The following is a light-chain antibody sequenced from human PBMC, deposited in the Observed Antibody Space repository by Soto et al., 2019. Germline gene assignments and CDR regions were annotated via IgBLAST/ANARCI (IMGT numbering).Light chain of an antibody. CDR2: DND. Sequence: QSVLTQPPSVSAAPGQKVTISCSGRTSNIGNNYVYWYQQLPGTAPKLLIYDNDKRPSGIPDRFSGSRSGASATLGITGLQPGDEADYYCGTWDSSFSAGVFGGGTKLTVL. J-gene: IGLJ2*01. V-gene: IGLV1-51*01. CDR1: TSNIGNNY. CDR3: GTWDSSFSAGV.